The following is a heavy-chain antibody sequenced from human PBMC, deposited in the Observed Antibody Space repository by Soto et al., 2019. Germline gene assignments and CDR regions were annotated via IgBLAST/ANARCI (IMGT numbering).Heavy chain of an antibody. CDR2: INHSGST. CDR3: ARGRTSPGYHYYYDMDV. CDR1: GESFSGYY. D-gene: IGHD1-7*01. V-gene: IGHV4-34*01. Sequence: SETLSLTCAVYGESFSGYYWSWIRQPPGEGLEWIGQINHSGSTNYNPSLKSRVTISLDTSKNQFSLKLKSVTAADRAVYYCARGRTSPGYHYYYDMDVWGQGTTVTVSS. J-gene: IGHJ6*01.